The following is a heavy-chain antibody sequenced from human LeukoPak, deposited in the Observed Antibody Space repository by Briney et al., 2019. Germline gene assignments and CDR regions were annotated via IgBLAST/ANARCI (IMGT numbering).Heavy chain of an antibody. J-gene: IGHJ4*02. CDR2: IKSKTDGGTT. D-gene: IGHD1-26*01. V-gene: IGHV3-15*01. Sequence: GGSLRLSCAASGFPFSNAWMSWVRQAPGKGLEWVGRIKSKTDGGTTDYAAPVKGRFTISRDDSKNTLYLQMNSLKTEDTAVYYCTTDPLVGARDYWGQGTLVTVSS. CDR1: GFPFSNAW. CDR3: TTDPLVGARDY.